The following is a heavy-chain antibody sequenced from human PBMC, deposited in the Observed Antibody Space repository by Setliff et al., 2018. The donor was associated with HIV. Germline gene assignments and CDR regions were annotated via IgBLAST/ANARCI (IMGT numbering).Heavy chain of an antibody. Sequence: SETLSLTCTVSGGSISSYYWSWIRQPPGKGLEWIGYINYSGSTNYNPSLQSRVTISVDTSKNHFSLKLSSVTAADTAVYYCASLDGSGSPYIYYYYMDVWGKGTAVTVSS. CDR2: INYSGST. CDR3: ASLDGSGSPYIYYYYMDV. CDR1: GGSISSYY. J-gene: IGHJ6*03. V-gene: IGHV4-59*08. D-gene: IGHD3-10*01.